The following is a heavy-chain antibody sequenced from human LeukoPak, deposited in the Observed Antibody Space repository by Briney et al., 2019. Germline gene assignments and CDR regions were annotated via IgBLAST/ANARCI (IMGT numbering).Heavy chain of an antibody. J-gene: IGHJ4*02. CDR1: GFTFSNAW. D-gene: IGHD3-10*01. CDR2: INSDGSST. V-gene: IGHV3-74*01. CDR3: ARGGMVRDRPFDY. Sequence: GGSLRLSCAASGFTFSNAWMNWVRQAPGKGLVWVSRINSDGSSTNYADSVKGRFTISRDNAKNTLYLQMNSLRAEDTAVYYCARGGMVRDRPFDYWGQGTLVTVSS.